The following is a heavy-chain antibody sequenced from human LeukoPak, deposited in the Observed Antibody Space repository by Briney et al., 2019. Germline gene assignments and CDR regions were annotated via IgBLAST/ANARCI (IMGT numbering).Heavy chain of an antibody. V-gene: IGHV3-9*01. D-gene: IGHD3-22*01. CDR2: ISWNSGSI. J-gene: IGHJ4*02. CDR3: AKAPGYYYDSSGYFDY. Sequence: GGSLRLSCAASGFTFDDYAMHWVRQAPGKGLEWVSGISWNSGSIGYADSVKGRFTISRDNAKNSLYLQMNSLRAEDTSLYYCAKAPGYYYDSSGYFDYWGQGTLVTVSS. CDR1: GFTFDDYA.